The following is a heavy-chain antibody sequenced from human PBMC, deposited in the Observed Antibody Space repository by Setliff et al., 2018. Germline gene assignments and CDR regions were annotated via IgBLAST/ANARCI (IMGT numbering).Heavy chain of an antibody. D-gene: IGHD2-8*01. CDR3: TKDRVPDGKWDFDS. CDR1: GFDFSSYG. J-gene: IGHJ4*02. Sequence: GGSLRLSCVASGFDFSSYGMHWVRQAPGKGLEWVTLIRYDSGTRHYADSVKGRFSVSRDNSRNTLYLQMNSLRVEDTAIYYCTKDRVPDGKWDFDSSGPGILVTVSS. CDR2: IRYDSGTR. V-gene: IGHV3-30*02.